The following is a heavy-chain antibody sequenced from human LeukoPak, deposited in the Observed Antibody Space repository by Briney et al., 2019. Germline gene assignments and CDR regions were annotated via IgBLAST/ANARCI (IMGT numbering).Heavy chain of an antibody. J-gene: IGHJ3*02. CDR2: IYYSGST. Sequence: SETLSLTCTVSGCPISSYYWSWLPQPPGKALKGIGYIYYSGSTNYNPSLKSRVTISVDTSKNQFSLKLSSVTAADTAVYYCARDNYSYGYYAFDIWGQGTMVTVSS. CDR1: GCPISSYY. CDR3: ARDNYSYGYYAFDI. V-gene: IGHV4-59*01. D-gene: IGHD5-18*01.